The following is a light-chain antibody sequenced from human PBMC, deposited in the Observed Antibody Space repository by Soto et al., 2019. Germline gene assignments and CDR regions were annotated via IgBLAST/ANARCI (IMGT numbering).Light chain of an antibody. CDR3: SSYTNNNTRQIV. Sequence: QSLLTQPASVSRSPGQSITISCTGTSSDVGGYNYVSWYQHHPGKAPKLMIFDVSTRPSGGSNRFSGSKSGHTASLTISGLQPEDEADYYCSSYTNNNTRQIVFGTGSKVTVL. CDR1: SSDVGGYNY. CDR2: DVS. J-gene: IGLJ1*01. V-gene: IGLV2-14*03.